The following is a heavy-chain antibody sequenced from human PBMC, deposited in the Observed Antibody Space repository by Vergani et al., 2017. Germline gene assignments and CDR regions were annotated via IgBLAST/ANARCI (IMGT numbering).Heavy chain of an antibody. CDR2: ISSSSNYI. CDR3: ASLLTVDDLLWFGEEGAY. J-gene: IGHJ4*02. V-gene: IGHV3-21*01. D-gene: IGHD3-10*01. CDR1: GFTFSSYA. Sequence: EVQVLESGGGLVQPGGSLRLSCAASGFTFSSYAMNWVRQAPGEGLEWVSSISSSSNYIYYADSVKGRFTISRDNAKNSLYLQMNSLRAEDTAVYYCASLLTVDDLLWFGEEGAYWGQGTLVTVSS.